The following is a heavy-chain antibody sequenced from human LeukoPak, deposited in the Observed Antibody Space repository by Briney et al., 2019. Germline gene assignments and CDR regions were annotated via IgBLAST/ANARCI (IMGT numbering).Heavy chain of an antibody. CDR1: GGSISSSTYY. CDR2: IYYSGST. V-gene: IGHV4-39*07. D-gene: IGHD4-17*01. CDR3: ARSTTVTTFDY. Sequence: SETLSLTCTVSGGSISSSTYYWGWIRQPPGKGLEWIGSIYYSGSTYYNPSLKSRVTISVDTSKNQFSLKLSSVTAADTAVYYCARSTTVTTFDYWGQGTLVTVSS. J-gene: IGHJ4*02.